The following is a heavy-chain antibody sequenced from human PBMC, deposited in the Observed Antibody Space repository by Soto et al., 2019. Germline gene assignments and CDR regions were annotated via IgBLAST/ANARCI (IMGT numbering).Heavy chain of an antibody. CDR1: GDSVSNNGAA. CDR3: AREPPAFHSAFDY. Sequence: SQTLSLTCAISGDSVSNNGAAWNWIRQSPSRGLEWLGRTYYRSKWYYDYAVSVKSRMTINPDTSKNQFSLQLTSVTPEDTAVYFCAREPPAFHSAFDYWGQGTVVTVSS. V-gene: IGHV6-1*01. CDR2: TYYRSKWYY. J-gene: IGHJ4*02. D-gene: IGHD4-4*01.